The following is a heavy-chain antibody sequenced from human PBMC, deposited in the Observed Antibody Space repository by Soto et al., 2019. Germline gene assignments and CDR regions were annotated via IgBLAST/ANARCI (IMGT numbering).Heavy chain of an antibody. CDR2: VYYSGGA. CDR1: GVSIHNSHSF. Sequence: TSETLSLTCTVSGVSIHNSHSFWGWIRQPPGKGLEFIGTVYYSGGAHYNSSLKSRVPISVDTANNQVSLRMRSLTAADTAVYYCGRVVEGATRHTDLDSWGQGTLVTVSS. D-gene: IGHD2-21*01. J-gene: IGHJ5*01. CDR3: GRVVEGATRHTDLDS. V-gene: IGHV4-39*01.